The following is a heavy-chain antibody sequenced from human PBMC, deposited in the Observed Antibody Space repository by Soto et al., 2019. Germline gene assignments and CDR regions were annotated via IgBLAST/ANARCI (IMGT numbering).Heavy chain of an antibody. CDR3: ARAGSSWEYYFDY. J-gene: IGHJ4*02. CDR1: GGSISSGGYY. CDR2: IYYSGST. D-gene: IGHD6-13*01. V-gene: IGHV4-61*08. Sequence: PSETLSLTCTVSGGSISSGGYYWSWIRQHPGKGLEWIGYIYYSGSTNYNPSLKSRVTISVDTSKNQFSLKLSSVTAADTAVYYCARAGSSWEYYFDYWGQGTLVTVSS.